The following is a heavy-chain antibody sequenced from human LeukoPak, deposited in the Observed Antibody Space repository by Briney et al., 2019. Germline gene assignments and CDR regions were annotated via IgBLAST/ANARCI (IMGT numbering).Heavy chain of an antibody. CDR2: ISWNSGSI. CDR3: AKDISPYTAAADYYFDY. CDR1: GFTFDDYA. J-gene: IGHJ4*02. Sequence: GRSLRLSCAASGFTFDDYAMHWVRQAPGKGLEWVSGISWNSGSIGYADSVKGRFTISRDNAKNSLYLQMNSLRAEDTALYYCAKDISPYTAAADYYFDYWGQGTLVTVSS. V-gene: IGHV3-9*01. D-gene: IGHD6-13*01.